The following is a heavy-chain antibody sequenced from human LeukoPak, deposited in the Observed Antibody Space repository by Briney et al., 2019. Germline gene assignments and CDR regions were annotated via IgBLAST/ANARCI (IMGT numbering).Heavy chain of an antibody. V-gene: IGHV3-21*01. CDR1: GFTFSSYS. Sequence: AGGSLRLSCAASGFTFSSYSMNWVRQAPGMGLEWVSSISSSSSYIYYADSVKGRFTISRDNAKNSLYLQMNSLRAEDTAVYYCARGSLDYYDSSGYYPSGAFDIWGQGTMVTVSS. CDR3: ARGSLDYYDSSGYYPSGAFDI. J-gene: IGHJ3*02. CDR2: ISSSSSYI. D-gene: IGHD3-22*01.